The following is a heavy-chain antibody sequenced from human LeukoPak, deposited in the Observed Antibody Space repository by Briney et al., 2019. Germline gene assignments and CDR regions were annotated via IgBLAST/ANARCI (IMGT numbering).Heavy chain of an antibody. CDR3: ARGGSMVRGVIPRNY. D-gene: IGHD3-10*01. J-gene: IGHJ4*02. Sequence: SETLSLTCAVSGGSISSGGYSWSWIRQPPGKGLEWIGEINHSGSTNYNPSLKSRVTISVDTSKNQFSLKLSSVTAADTAVYYCARGGSMVRGVIPRNYWGQGTLVTVSS. CDR1: GGSISSGGYS. V-gene: IGHV4-34*01. CDR2: INHSGST.